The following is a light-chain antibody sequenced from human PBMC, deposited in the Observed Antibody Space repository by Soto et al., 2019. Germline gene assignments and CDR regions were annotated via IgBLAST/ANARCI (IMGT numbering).Light chain of an antibody. J-gene: IGLJ1*01. CDR2: DAT. Sequence: QSVLTQPASVSGSPGQSITISCTGSSSDIGAYDYVSWYQQRPVKAPKLMIFDATNRPSGVSDRFSGSKSGNTASLTISGLQTEDEADYYCSSYTSSSTPYVFGTGTKLTVL. CDR3: SSYTSSSTPYV. V-gene: IGLV2-14*01. CDR1: SSDIGAYDY.